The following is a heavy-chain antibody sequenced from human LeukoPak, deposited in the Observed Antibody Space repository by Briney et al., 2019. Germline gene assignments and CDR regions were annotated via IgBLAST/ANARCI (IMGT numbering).Heavy chain of an antibody. V-gene: IGHV1-2*02. J-gene: IGHJ5*02. CDR1: GYTFTGHY. CDR3: ARFQTYDSSGYYINWFDP. Sequence: ASVKVSCKASGYTFTGHYIHWVRQAPGQGLEWMGWINPNSGGAKYVQKFQGRVTMTRDTSISTAYMELSRLRSDDTAVYYCARFQTYDSSGYYINWFDPWGQGTLVTVSS. D-gene: IGHD3-22*01. CDR2: INPNSGGA.